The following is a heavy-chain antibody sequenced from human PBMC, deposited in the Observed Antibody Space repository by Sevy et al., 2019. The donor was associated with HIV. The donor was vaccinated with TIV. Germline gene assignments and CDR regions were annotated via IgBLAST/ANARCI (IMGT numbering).Heavy chain of an antibody. CDR1: GGSVSSGSYY. J-gene: IGHJ4*02. CDR3: ARGLYYGSGSYTDY. Sequence: SETLSLTCTVSGGSVSSGSYYWSWIRQPPGKGLEWFGYIYYSGSTNYNPSLKSRVTISVDTSKNQFSLKLSSVTAADTAVYYCARGLYYGSGSYTDYWGQGTLVTVSS. V-gene: IGHV4-61*01. CDR2: IYYSGST. D-gene: IGHD3-10*01.